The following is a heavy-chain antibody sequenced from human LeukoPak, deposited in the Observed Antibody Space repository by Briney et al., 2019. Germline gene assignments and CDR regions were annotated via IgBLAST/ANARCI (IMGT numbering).Heavy chain of an antibody. D-gene: IGHD3-22*01. Sequence: PGGSLRLSCAASGFTFSSYAMSWVRQAPGKGLEWVSGISWNSGSIGYADSAKGRFTISRDNAKNSLYLQMNSLRAEDTALYYCAKGAESYYYDSSGYYYSWGQGTLVTVSS. CDR1: GFTFSSYA. CDR2: ISWNSGSI. J-gene: IGHJ5*02. CDR3: AKGAESYYYDSSGYYYS. V-gene: IGHV3-9*01.